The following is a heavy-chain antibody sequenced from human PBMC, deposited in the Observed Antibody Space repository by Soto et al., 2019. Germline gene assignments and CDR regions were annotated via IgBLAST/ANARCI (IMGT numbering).Heavy chain of an antibody. D-gene: IGHD2-15*01. J-gene: IGHJ5*02. CDR2: IYYSGST. CDR1: GGSISSGDYY. V-gene: IGHV4-30-4*01. Sequence: QVQLQESGPGLVKPSQTLSLTCTVSGGSISSGDYYWSWIRQPPGKGLEWIGYIYYSGSTYYNPSLKSRVTISVDTSKNQFSLKLSSVTAADTAVYYCARVLLGYCSGGSCDGYWFDPWGQGTLVTVSS. CDR3: ARVLLGYCSGGSCDGYWFDP.